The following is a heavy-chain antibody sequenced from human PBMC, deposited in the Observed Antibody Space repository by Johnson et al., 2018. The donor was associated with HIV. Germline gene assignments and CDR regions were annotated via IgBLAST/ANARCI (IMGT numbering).Heavy chain of an antibody. CDR3: AREMNAGNDAFDI. CDR2: ISYDGSNK. CDR1: GFTFSSYA. V-gene: IGHV3-30*04. Sequence: VQLVESGGGVVQPGRSLRLSCAASGFTFSSYAMHWVRQAPGKGLEWVAFISYDGSNKYYADSVKGRFTISRDNSKNTLYLQMNSLRAEDTAVYYCAREMNAGNDAFDIWGQGTMVTVSS. J-gene: IGHJ3*02.